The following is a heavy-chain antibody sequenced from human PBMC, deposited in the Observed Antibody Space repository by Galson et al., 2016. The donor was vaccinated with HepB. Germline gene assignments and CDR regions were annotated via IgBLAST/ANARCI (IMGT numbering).Heavy chain of an antibody. V-gene: IGHV4-39*07. CDR1: GGSISRSSYY. CDR3: ASSPGYWCLDF. CDR2: IYYSEST. D-gene: IGHD7-27*01. J-gene: IGHJ2*01. Sequence: TLSLTCTVSGGSISRSSYYWGWIRQPPRKGLEWIGNIYYSESTDYNPSLKSRATISVDKSKNQFSLKLNSVTAADTAVYYCASSPGYWCLDFWGRGTLVTVSS.